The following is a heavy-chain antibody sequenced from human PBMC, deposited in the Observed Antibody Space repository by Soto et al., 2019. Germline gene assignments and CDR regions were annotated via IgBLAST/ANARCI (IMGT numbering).Heavy chain of an antibody. CDR3: ARDRHSAATRNYYYYGMDV. CDR2: ISYDGSNK. CDR1: GFTFSSYA. J-gene: IGHJ6*02. V-gene: IGHV3-30-3*01. D-gene: IGHD6-25*01. Sequence: QVQLVESGGGVVQPGRSLRLSCAASGFTFSSYAMHWVRQAPGKGLEWVAVISYDGSNKYYADSVKGRFTISRDNSKNTLYLQMNSLSAEDTAVYYCARDRHSAATRNYYYYGMDVWGQGTTVTVSS.